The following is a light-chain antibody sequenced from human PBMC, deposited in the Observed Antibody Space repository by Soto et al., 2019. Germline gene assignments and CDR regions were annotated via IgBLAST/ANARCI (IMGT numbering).Light chain of an antibody. CDR3: CSYAGSSTFEV. CDR1: SSDGGTYNL. CDR2: EGS. J-gene: IGLJ2*01. V-gene: IGLV2-23*03. Sequence: QSVLTQPASVSGSPGQSITIPCTGSSSDGGTYNLVSWYQQHPGKAPKLMIYEGSKRPSGVSNRFSGSKSGNTASLTISGLQAEDEADYYCCSYAGSSTFEVFGGGTQLTVL.